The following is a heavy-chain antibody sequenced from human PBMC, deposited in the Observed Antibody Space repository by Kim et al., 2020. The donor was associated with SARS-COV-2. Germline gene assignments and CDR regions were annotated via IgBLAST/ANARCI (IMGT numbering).Heavy chain of an antibody. Sequence: GGSLRLSCAASGFIFSEYGMYWVRQSPGKGLGWVAVIFYDGSKTNYGDSVKGRFTISRDNSKNTLYLQMNSLRTEDTAVYYCVKGSSSLQFYYYGMDVWGRGTPVTVSS. CDR1: GFIFSEYG. CDR3: VKGSSSLQFYYYGMDV. V-gene: IGHV3-30*18. CDR2: IFYDGSKT. J-gene: IGHJ6*02.